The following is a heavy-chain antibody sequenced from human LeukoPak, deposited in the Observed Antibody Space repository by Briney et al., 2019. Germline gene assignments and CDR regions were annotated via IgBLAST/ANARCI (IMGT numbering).Heavy chain of an antibody. CDR3: ARAEQWLPDYYFDY. CDR2: IYYSGST. D-gene: IGHD6-19*01. Sequence: PSETLSLTCTVSGGSISSYYWSWIRQPPGKGLEWIGYIYYSGSTNYNPSLKSRVTISVDTSKNQFSLKLSSVTAADTAVYYCARAEQWLPDYYFDYWGXGTLVXVSS. J-gene: IGHJ4*02. CDR1: GGSISSYY. V-gene: IGHV4-59*01.